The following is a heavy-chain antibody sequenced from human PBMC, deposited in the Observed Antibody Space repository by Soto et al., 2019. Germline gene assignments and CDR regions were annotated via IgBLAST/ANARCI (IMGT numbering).Heavy chain of an antibody. V-gene: IGHV3-23*01. J-gene: IGHJ4*02. D-gene: IGHD5-12*01. CDR1: GFPFSSYA. CDR3: WDVQGYSGYVFDY. CDR2: ISASGGTT. Sequence: GGSLRLSCAASGFPFSSYAMSWVRQAPGKGLEWVSAISASGGTTYYADSVKGRFTISRDDSKNTLYLQMNSLRAEDTAVYYCWDVQGYSGYVFDYCGQGTLVSVCS.